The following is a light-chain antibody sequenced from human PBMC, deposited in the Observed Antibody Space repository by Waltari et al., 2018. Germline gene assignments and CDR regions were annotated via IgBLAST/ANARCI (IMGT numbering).Light chain of an antibody. CDR3: SAYTASSTALF. CDR1: SSDIGGYNF. V-gene: IGLV2-14*03. J-gene: IGLJ2*01. CDR2: DVS. Sequence: QSALTQPASVSGSPGQSITISCTGTSSDIGGYNFVSWYQQHPGKSPRLMIFDVSLRPSGVSDRFSGSKSGNTASLTISGLQAEDEADYFCSAYTASSTALFFGGGTKLTVL.